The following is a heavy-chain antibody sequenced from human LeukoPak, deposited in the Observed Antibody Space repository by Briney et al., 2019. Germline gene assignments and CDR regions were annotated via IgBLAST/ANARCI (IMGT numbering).Heavy chain of an antibody. CDR1: GFTFSSYA. CDR2: ITSSGGST. D-gene: IGHD1-26*01. V-gene: IGHV3-23*01. Sequence: GGSLRLSCAASGFTFSSYAMSWVRQAPGKGLRWVSSITSSGGSTYYADSVKGWFTISRDNSKNTLYLQMNSLRAEDTAVFYCAKDLRGACWGQGTLVTVSS. J-gene: IGHJ4*02. CDR3: AKDLRGAC.